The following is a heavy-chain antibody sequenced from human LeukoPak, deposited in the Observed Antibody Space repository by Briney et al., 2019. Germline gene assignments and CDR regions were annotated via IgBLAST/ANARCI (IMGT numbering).Heavy chain of an antibody. J-gene: IGHJ4*02. CDR1: GGSFSGYY. D-gene: IGHD5-24*01. CDR3: ALEMATLVY. V-gene: IGHV4-34*01. Sequence: SEALSLTCAVYGGSFSGYYWSWIRQPPGKGLEWIGEINHSGSTNYNPSLKSRVTISVDTSKNQFSLKLSSVTAADTAVYYCALEMATLVYWGQGTLVTVSS. CDR2: INHSGST.